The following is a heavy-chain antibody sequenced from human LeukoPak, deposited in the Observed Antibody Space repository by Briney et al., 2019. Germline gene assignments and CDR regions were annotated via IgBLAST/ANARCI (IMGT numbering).Heavy chain of an antibody. CDR1: GFTFSSYW. Sequence: GGSLRLSCADSGFTFSSYWMHWVRHAPGKGLVWFSRINNDGSITSYADSVKGRFTISRDNAKNTLYLQMNSLRGEDTAVYYCARGKYYAMDVWGQGTTVTVSS. V-gene: IGHV3-74*01. CDR3: ARGKYYAMDV. J-gene: IGHJ6*02. D-gene: IGHD4-23*01. CDR2: INNDGSIT.